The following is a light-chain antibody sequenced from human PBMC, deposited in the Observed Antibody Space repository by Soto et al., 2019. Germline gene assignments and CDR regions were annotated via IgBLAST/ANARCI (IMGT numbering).Light chain of an antibody. CDR1: QSILYSSNNKKY. Sequence: DIVMTQSPDSLAVSLGERATINCKSSQSILYSSNNKKYLAWYQQKPGQPPKLLIYWASARESGVPDRFSGSGSGTDFTLTISSLQAEDVAVYYCQQYYSSALPFGGGTKVEIK. CDR3: QQYYSSALP. CDR2: WAS. V-gene: IGKV4-1*01. J-gene: IGKJ4*01.